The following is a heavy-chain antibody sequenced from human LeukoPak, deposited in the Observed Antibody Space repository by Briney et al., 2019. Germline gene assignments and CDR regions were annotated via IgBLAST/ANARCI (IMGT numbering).Heavy chain of an antibody. CDR3: ASFYYDSSGYLDY. D-gene: IGHD3-22*01. V-gene: IGHV1-69*02. CDR1: GGTFSSYT. CDR2: IIPILGIA. J-gene: IGHJ4*02. Sequence: SVRVSCKASGGTFSSYTISWVRQAPGQGLEWMGRIIPILGIANYAQKFQGRVTITADKSTSTAYMELSSLRSEDTAVYYCASFYYDSSGYLDYWGQGTLVTVSS.